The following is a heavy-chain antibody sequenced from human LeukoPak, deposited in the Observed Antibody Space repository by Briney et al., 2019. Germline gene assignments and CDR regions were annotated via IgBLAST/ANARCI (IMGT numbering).Heavy chain of an antibody. J-gene: IGHJ4*02. CDR1: GFTFNNYW. Sequence: GGSLRLSCAASGFTFNNYWMHWVRQGPGRGLVWVSRINSDGSSTSYADSVKGRFTISRDNAKKTLYLQMNSLRADDTAVYYCAGQYFGFDYWGQGTLVTVSS. CDR3: AGQYFGFDY. V-gene: IGHV3-74*01. D-gene: IGHD2/OR15-2a*01. CDR2: INSDGSST.